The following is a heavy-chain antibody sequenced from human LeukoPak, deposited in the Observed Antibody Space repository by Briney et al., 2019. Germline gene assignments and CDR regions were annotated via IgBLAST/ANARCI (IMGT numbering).Heavy chain of an antibody. D-gene: IGHD3-22*01. CDR1: GGSISSGGYY. CDR3: ARSQYYYDSSGWLFDY. V-gene: IGHV4-31*03. Sequence: PSQTLSLTCTVSGGSISSGGYYWSWLRQHPGKGLEWIGYIYYGGSTYYNPSLKSRFTISVDTSKNQFSLTLSSVTAADTAVYYCARSQYYYDSSGWLFDYWGQGTLVTVSS. J-gene: IGHJ4*02. CDR2: IYYGGST.